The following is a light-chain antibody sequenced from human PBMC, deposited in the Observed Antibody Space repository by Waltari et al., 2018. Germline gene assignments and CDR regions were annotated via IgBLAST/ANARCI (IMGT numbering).Light chain of an antibody. Sequence: QSALTQPASVSGSPGQSITIPCTGTSSAIGGYNYVSWYQQPPAKVPKLMIYDVSNRPSGVSSRFSGSKSGNTASLTISGLQAEDEADYYCNSYTSSSLPYVFGTGTKVTVL. J-gene: IGLJ1*01. CDR1: SSAIGGYNY. CDR2: DVS. CDR3: NSYTSSSLPYV. V-gene: IGLV2-14*03.